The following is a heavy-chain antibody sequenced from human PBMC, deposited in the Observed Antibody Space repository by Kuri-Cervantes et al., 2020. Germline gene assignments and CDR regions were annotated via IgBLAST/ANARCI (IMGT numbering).Heavy chain of an antibody. CDR2: ISYDGSNK. CDR1: GFTFSSYG. CDR3: ARDGSYDYVWGSYRYTPSEAFDI. J-gene: IGHJ3*02. V-gene: IGHV3-30*03. D-gene: IGHD3-16*02. Sequence: GESLKISCAASGFTFSSYGMHWVRQAPGKGLEWVAVISYDGSNKYYADSVKGRFTISRDNAKNSLYLQMNSLRAEDTAVYYCARDGSYDYVWGSYRYTPSEAFDIWGQGTMVTVSS.